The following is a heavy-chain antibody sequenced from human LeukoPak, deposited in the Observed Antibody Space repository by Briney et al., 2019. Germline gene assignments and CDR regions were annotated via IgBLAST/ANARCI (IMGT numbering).Heavy chain of an antibody. V-gene: IGHV4-59*08. J-gene: IGHJ4*02. CDR1: GGSINIYY. D-gene: IGHD5-24*01. CDR3: ARRMAKGLGGFDY. Sequence: SETLSLTCTVSGGSINIYYWTWFRQPPGKGLEWIGYIYYSGSTNYNPSLKSRVTISVDTSKNQFSLKLSSVTAADTAVYYCARRMAKGLGGFDYWGQGTLVTVSS. CDR2: IYYSGST.